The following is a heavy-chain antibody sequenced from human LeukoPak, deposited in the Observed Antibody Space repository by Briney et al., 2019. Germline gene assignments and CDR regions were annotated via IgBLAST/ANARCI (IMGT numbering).Heavy chain of an antibody. J-gene: IGHJ4*02. CDR1: GGSISSYY. V-gene: IGHV4-59*01. CDR3: ARGNTVTIDFDY. D-gene: IGHD4-4*01. Sequence: TLSLTCTVSGGSISSYYWSWIRPPPGKGLEWIGYIYYSGSTNYNPSLKSRVTISVDTSKNQFSLKLSSVTAADTAVYYCARGNTVTIDFDYWGQGTLVTVSS. CDR2: IYYSGST.